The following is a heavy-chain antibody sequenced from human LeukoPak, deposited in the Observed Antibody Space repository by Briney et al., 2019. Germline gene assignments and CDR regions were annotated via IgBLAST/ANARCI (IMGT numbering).Heavy chain of an antibody. J-gene: IGHJ4*02. CDR3: ARVSLAAAGTTYDY. D-gene: IGHD6-13*01. V-gene: IGHV4-59*01. Sequence: SETLSLTCTVSGGSISSYYWSWIRQSPGKGLEWIVYIYYSGSTKYNPSLKSRVTISVDTSKNQFSLKLSSVTAADTAVYYCARVSLAAAGTTYDYWGQGTLVTVSS. CDR2: IYYSGST. CDR1: GGSISSYY.